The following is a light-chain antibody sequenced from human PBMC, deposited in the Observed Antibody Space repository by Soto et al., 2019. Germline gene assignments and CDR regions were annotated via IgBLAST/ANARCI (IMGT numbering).Light chain of an antibody. Sequence: QSVLTQPPSASGTPGQRVTISCSGSSSGIGSNSVNWYQQLPRTAPKVLIYTNNQRPSGVPYRFSGSKSGTSASLAISGLQSEDEADYYCAAWDGSLNVYVFGTGTKVTVL. CDR1: SSGIGSNS. J-gene: IGLJ1*01. CDR3: AAWDGSLNVYV. V-gene: IGLV1-44*01. CDR2: TNN.